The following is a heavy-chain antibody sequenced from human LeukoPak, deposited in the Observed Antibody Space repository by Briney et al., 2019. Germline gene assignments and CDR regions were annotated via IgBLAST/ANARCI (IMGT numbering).Heavy chain of an antibody. V-gene: IGHV3-53*01. CDR1: GFTVSSNY. CDR3: ARGLRYFDWFYFDY. D-gene: IGHD3-9*01. J-gene: IGHJ4*02. Sequence: GGSLRLSCAASGFTVSSNYMSWVRQAPGKGLEWVSVIYSGGSTYYADSVKGRFTISRDNSKNTLYLQMNSLRAEDTAVYYCARGLRYFDWFYFDYWGQGTLVTVSS. CDR2: IYSGGST.